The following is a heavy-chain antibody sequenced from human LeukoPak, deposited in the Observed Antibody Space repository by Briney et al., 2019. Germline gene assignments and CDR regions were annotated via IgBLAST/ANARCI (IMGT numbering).Heavy chain of an antibody. CDR1: GGSISSYY. J-gene: IGHJ2*01. CDR3: ARGLEQWLVSWYLDL. D-gene: IGHD6-19*01. CDR2: IYYSGST. V-gene: IGHV4-59*01. Sequence: SETLSLTCTVSGGSISSYYWSWIRQPPGKGLEWIGYIYYSGSTNYNPSLKSRVTISVDTSKNQFSLKLSSVAAADTAVYYCARGLEQWLVSWYLDLWGRGTLVTVSS.